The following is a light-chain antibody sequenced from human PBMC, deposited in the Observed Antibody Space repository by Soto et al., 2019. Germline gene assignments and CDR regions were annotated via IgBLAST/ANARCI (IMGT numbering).Light chain of an antibody. CDR2: GAS. CDR3: QQYGSSLMYT. J-gene: IGKJ2*01. Sequence: EIVLTQSPGTLSLSPGERATLSCRASQSVSSSYLAWYQQKPGQAPSLVIYGASSRATGIPDRFSGSGSGTDFTLTISRLEPEDFAVYYCQQYGSSLMYTFGQGTKLEIK. V-gene: IGKV3-20*01. CDR1: QSVSSSY.